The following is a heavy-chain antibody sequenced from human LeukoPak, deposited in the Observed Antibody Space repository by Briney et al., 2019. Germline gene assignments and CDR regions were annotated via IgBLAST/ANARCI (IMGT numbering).Heavy chain of an antibody. Sequence: SQTLSLTCVIAGDSVSSNSAAWHWIRQSPSRGLEWLGRTYYRSKWYSDYAVSVKSRITINPDTPKNQFSLHLNSVTPEDTAVYYCARRLTQYDCFDPWGQGTLVTVSS. CDR3: ARRLTQYDCFDP. CDR1: GDSVSSNSAA. CDR2: TYYRSKWYS. V-gene: IGHV6-1*01. J-gene: IGHJ5*02. D-gene: IGHD2-2*01.